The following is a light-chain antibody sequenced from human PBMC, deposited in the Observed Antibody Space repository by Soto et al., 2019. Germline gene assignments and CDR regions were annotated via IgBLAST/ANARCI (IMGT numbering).Light chain of an antibody. Sequence: QSVLTQPPSASATPGQRVTISFFGSGSNIGNSFVHWYQQLPGTAPKLLIYRNNQRPSGVPDRFSGSKSGTSASLAISGLRSEDEADYYCAAWDDSLSGYVFGIGTKVTVL. V-gene: IGLV1-47*01. CDR2: RNN. J-gene: IGLJ1*01. CDR1: GSNIGNSF. CDR3: AAWDDSLSGYV.